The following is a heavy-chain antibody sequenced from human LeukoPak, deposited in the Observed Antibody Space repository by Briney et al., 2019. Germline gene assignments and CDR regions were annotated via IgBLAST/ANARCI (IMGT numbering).Heavy chain of an antibody. CDR1: GFIFNNYA. J-gene: IGHJ4*02. CDR3: AKNQRFGDLDDY. CDR2: ISGTGVTT. D-gene: IGHD3-10*01. V-gene: IGHV3-23*01. Sequence: TGGSLRLSCAASGFIFNNYAMSWVRQAPGKGLEWVSSISGTGVTTYYADSVKGRFAISRDNSKNTLYLQMTSLRAEDTAVYYCAKNQRFGDLDDYRGQGTLVTVSS.